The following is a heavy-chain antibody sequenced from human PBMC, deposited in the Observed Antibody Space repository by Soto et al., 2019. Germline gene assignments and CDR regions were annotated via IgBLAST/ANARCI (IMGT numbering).Heavy chain of an antibody. Sequence: GGSLRLSCAASGFTFSSYAMHWVRQAPGKGLEWVAVISYDGSNKYYADSVKGRFTISRDNSKNTLYLQMNSLRAEDTAVYYCARDSDYYDSSGYGMRNSGGSNLDYWGQGTLVTVSS. CDR1: GFTFSSYA. V-gene: IGHV3-30-3*01. CDR3: ARDSDYYDSSGYGMRNSGGSNLDY. J-gene: IGHJ4*02. D-gene: IGHD3-22*01. CDR2: ISYDGSNK.